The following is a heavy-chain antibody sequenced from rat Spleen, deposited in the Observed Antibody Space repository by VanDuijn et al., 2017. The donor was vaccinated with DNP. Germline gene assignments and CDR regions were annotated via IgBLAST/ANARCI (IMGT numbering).Heavy chain of an antibody. CDR3: TSNPHIRTAAPFDY. D-gene: IGHD3-8*01. CDR1: GFTFSNYG. J-gene: IGHJ2*01. V-gene: IGHV5-19*01. Sequence: EVQLVESGGGLVQPGRSLKLSCAASGFTFSNYGMHWIRQAPTKGLEWVASISPSGGSIYYRDSMKGRFAISRDNAENTLYLQMNSLRSEDTATYYCTSNPHIRTAAPFDYWGQGVMVTVSS. CDR2: ISPSGGSI.